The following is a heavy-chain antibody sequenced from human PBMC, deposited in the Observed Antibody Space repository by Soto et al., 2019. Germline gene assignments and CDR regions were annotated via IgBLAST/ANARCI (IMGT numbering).Heavy chain of an antibody. D-gene: IGHD2-15*01. CDR1: GFTFDTYG. J-gene: IGHJ6*02. V-gene: IGHV3-30-3*01. CDR2: ISYEGSNT. Sequence: GGSLRLSCVASGFTFDTYGIHWVRQAPGKGLQWVALISYEGSNTYYADSVRGRFTISRDNSKNTLYLQMNTLRPEDTGLYYCARVTPANTLYYFSGLDFWGQGTSVTVSS. CDR3: ARVTPANTLYYFSGLDF.